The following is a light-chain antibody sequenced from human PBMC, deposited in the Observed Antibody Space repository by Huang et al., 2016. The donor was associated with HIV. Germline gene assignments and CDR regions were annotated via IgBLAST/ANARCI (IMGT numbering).Light chain of an antibody. CDR3: QQYNDWPPYT. Sequence: EIAMTQSPATLSVSPGVRATLSCRASRNVNFNVAWYQQKPGQGPRLLIYDASTRATGIPARFSGSGSGTEFTLTISSLQSEDFAVYYCQQYNDWPPYTFGQGTKLEIK. J-gene: IGKJ2*01. CDR2: DAS. CDR1: RNVNFN. V-gene: IGKV3-15*01.